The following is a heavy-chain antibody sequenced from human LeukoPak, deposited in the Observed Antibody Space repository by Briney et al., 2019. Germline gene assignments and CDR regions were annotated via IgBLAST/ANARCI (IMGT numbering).Heavy chain of an antibody. Sequence: ASVKVSCKVSGYTLTELSMHWVRQAPGKGLEWMGGFDPEDGETIYAQKFQGRVTMTEDTSTGTAYMELSSLRSEDTAVYYCATVGATISYYYYGMDVWGQGTTVTVSS. D-gene: IGHD1-26*01. CDR1: GYTLTELS. CDR3: ATVGATISYYYYGMDV. J-gene: IGHJ6*02. CDR2: FDPEDGET. V-gene: IGHV1-24*01.